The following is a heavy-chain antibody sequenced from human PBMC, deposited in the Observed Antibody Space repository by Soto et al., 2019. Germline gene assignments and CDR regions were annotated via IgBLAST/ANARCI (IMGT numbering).Heavy chain of an antibody. CDR1: GFTFSNYA. CDR2: IRSKAYGGTT. J-gene: IGHJ6*02. Sequence: QPGGSLRLSCTASGFTFSNYAMRWFRQAPGKGLEWVGFIRSKAYGGTTEYAASVKGRFTMSRDDSKSIAYLQMNSLKTEDTAVYYCTRDQNGGNYYYYGMYVWGQGTTVTVSS. V-gene: IGHV3-49*03. CDR3: TRDQNGGNYYYYGMYV. D-gene: IGHD2-15*01.